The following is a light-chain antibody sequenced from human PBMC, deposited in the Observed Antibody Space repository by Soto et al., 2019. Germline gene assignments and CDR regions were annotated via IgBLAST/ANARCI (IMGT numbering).Light chain of an antibody. Sequence: DIQMTQSLSTLSASVGDTVTITCRASQTIGTWLAWYQQKPAKAPKLLICAASSLQSGVPSRFSGGGSGTDFTLTISSLQPEDFATYYCQQANSFPLTFGGGTKVDIK. V-gene: IGKV1-12*01. CDR1: QTIGTW. CDR3: QQANSFPLT. J-gene: IGKJ4*01. CDR2: AAS.